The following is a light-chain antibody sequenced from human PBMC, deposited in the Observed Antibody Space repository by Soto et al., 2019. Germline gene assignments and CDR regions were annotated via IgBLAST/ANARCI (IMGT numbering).Light chain of an antibody. Sequence: EVVLTQSPATLSLSAGESATLSCRASPSVTNFLAWYQQKPGQAPRLLIYGAFNRATGIPARFSGSGSGTDFTLTISSLEPEDSAIYYCQQRNIWPPVTFGQGTRLEIK. J-gene: IGKJ5*01. CDR3: QQRNIWPPVT. CDR2: GAF. CDR1: PSVTNF. V-gene: IGKV3-11*01.